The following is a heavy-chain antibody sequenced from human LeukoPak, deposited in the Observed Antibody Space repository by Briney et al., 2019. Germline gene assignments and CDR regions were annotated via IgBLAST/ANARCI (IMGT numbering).Heavy chain of an antibody. CDR3: ARDPPTSDRLHYYYGMDV. CDR1: GYTFTSYY. CDR2: INPSGGST. V-gene: IGHV1-46*01. J-gene: IGHJ6*02. Sequence: VASVKVSCKASGYTFTSYYMHWVRQAPGQGLEWMGIINPSGGSTSYAQKFQGRVTMTRDTSTSTVYMELSSLRSEDTAVYYCARDPPTSDRLHYYYGMDVWGQGTTVTVSS. D-gene: IGHD2-2*01.